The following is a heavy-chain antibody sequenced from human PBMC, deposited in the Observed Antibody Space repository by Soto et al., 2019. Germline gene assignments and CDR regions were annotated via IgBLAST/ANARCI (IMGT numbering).Heavy chain of an antibody. CDR2: SIPIFGTA. CDR1: GGTFSRHA. CDR3: ARGWGYDSNDYYYAY. Sequence: QVQLVQSGAEVRKPGSSVKVSCKASGGTFSRHAISWVRQAPGQGLEWMGGSIPIFGTANHAQKFQGRVTISADESTSTVYMELSSLRSEDTAMYYCARGWGYDSNDYYYAYWGQGTLVIVSS. J-gene: IGHJ4*02. D-gene: IGHD3-22*01. V-gene: IGHV1-69*01.